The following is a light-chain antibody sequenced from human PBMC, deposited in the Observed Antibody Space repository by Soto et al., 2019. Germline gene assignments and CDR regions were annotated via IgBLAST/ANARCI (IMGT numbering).Light chain of an antibody. CDR1: QSISSW. CDR2: GAS. Sequence: DIEMTQSPSTLSASVGDRVSITCRASQSISSWLAWYQQKPGKAPALVIFGASALHNGVPSRFSASGSGTEFSLSITNLQHEDFATYYCQQSYNVPRTFGQGTKVDFK. J-gene: IGKJ1*01. CDR3: QQSYNVPRT. V-gene: IGKV1-12*01.